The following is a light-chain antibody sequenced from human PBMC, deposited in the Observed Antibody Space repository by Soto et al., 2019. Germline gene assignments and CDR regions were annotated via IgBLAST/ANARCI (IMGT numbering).Light chain of an antibody. CDR3: QHRTSDPLT. J-gene: IGKJ4*01. V-gene: IGKV1-9*01. CDR2: AAS. Sequence: DIQLTQSPSFLSASVGDRVTITCRASQGISHYLAWYPRKPGKAPKLLIYAASTLQSGVPSRFSGSGSGTKCTLTISSPQPEYLATYYTQHRTSDPLTLGGGTKVAIQ. CDR1: QGISHY.